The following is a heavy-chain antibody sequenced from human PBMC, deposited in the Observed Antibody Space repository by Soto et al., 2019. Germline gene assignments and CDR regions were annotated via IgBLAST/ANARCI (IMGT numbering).Heavy chain of an antibody. J-gene: IGHJ5*02. V-gene: IGHV4-59*01. CDR3: ARAPGYCSGGSCYSGSGWFDP. CDR1: GGSICSYY. CDR2: IYYSGST. Sequence: SETPSLTCTVCGGSICSYYWGWIRQPPGKGLEWIGYIYYSGSTNYNPSLKSRVTISVDTSKNQFSLKLSSVTAADTAVYYCARAPGYCSGGSCYSGSGWFDPWGQGTLLTVSS. D-gene: IGHD2-15*01.